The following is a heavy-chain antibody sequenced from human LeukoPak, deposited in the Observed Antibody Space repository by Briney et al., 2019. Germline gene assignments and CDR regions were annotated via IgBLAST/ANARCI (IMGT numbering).Heavy chain of an antibody. CDR2: IYYSGST. CDR1: GGSISSYY. D-gene: IGHD4-17*01. Sequence: SETLSLTCTVSGGSISSYYWSWIRQPPGKGLEWIGYIYYSGSTNYNPSLKSRVTISVDTSKNQFSLKLSSVTAADTAVYYCARDRTTSHFDYWGQGTLVAVSS. V-gene: IGHV4-59*01. CDR3: ARDRTTSHFDY. J-gene: IGHJ4*02.